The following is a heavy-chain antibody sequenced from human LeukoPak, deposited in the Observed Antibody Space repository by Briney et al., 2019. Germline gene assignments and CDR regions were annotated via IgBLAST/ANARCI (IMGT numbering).Heavy chain of an antibody. D-gene: IGHD3-3*01. J-gene: IGHJ6*02. CDR3: ARVVLQSYYYYGMDV. Sequence: ASVKVSFTASGYTFTSYGISWVRQAPGQGLEWMGWISAYNGNTNYAQKLQGRVTMTTDTSTSTAYMELSSLRSEDTAVYYCARVVLQSYYYYGMDVWGQGTTVTVSS. CDR1: GYTFTSYG. CDR2: ISAYNGNT. V-gene: IGHV1-18*01.